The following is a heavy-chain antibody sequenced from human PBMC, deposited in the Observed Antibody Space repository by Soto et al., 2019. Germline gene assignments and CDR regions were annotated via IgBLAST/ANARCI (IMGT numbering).Heavy chain of an antibody. CDR2: INHSGST. CDR3: AATHSSSWYDKPFDY. Sequence: QVQLQQWGAGLLKPSETLSLTCAVYGGSFSGYYWSWIRQPPGKGLEWIGEINHSGSTNYNPSLKKRVTISVETSKNQFSLKLSSVTAADTAVYYCAATHSSSWYDKPFDYWGQGTLVTVSS. D-gene: IGHD6-13*01. CDR1: GGSFSGYY. V-gene: IGHV4-34*01. J-gene: IGHJ4*02.